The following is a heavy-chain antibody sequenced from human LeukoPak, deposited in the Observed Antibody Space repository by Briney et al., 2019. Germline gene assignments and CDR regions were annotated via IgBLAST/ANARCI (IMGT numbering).Heavy chain of an antibody. V-gene: IGHV3-11*01. Sequence: GGSLRLSCAASGFTFSDYYMSWIRQAPGKGLEWVSYISSSGSTIYYADSVKGRFIISRDNAKNSLYLQMNSLRAEDTAVYYCARCEYSSYLFDYWGQGTLVTVSS. D-gene: IGHD5-18*01. CDR1: GFTFSDYY. J-gene: IGHJ4*02. CDR2: ISSSGSTI. CDR3: ARCEYSSYLFDY.